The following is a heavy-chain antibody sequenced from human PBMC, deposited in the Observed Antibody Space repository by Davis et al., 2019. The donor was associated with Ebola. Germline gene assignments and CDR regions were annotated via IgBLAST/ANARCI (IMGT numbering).Heavy chain of an antibody. V-gene: IGHV6-1*01. CDR2: TYYSSKWYK. CDR1: GDTVSGGSGA. CDR3: ARGWLRGGMDV. D-gene: IGHD5-18*01. J-gene: IGHJ6*02. Sequence: HSQTLSLTCAISGDTVSGGSGAWNWIRQPPSRGLEWLGRTYYSSKWYKDYAVSVKSRITINLDTSKNQFSLQLNSVTPEDTALYYCARGWLRGGMDVWGEGTTVTV.